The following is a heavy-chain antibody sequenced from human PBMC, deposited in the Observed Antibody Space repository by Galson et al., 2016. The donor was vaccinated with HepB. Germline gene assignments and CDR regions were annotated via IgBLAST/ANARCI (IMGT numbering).Heavy chain of an antibody. J-gene: IGHJ6*04. CDR3: RRASKMDSRGCSRYYYFHGMDV. CDR1: GFDLSTYW. V-gene: IGHV3-74*01. D-gene: IGHD6-19*01. Sequence: SLRLSCAASGFDLSTYWMIWVRQAPGKGLVWVSRISGDGEALSLAYSVRGRFIVSRDNAQNAVYLQDNNLRGDDAGVYFCRRASKMDSRGCSRYYYFHGMDVWGEGRSVTVDS. CDR2: ISGDGEAL.